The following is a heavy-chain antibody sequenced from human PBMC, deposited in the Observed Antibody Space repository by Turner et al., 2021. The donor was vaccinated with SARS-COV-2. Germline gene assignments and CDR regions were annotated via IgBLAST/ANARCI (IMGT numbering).Heavy chain of an antibody. Sequence: EVQLVESGGGLVQPGGSLRVSCAASGFTLCDYWMTWVRQAQGMGLEWVASISQEGSEKRYVDSVQGRFAISRDNAKNSVDLQMNSLRVDDTAAYYCTRERRAAYGQIDNWGQGVLVTVSS. V-gene: IGHV3-7*01. CDR1: GFTLCDYW. CDR3: TRERRAAYGQIDN. D-gene: IGHD3-10*01. CDR2: ISQEGSEK. J-gene: IGHJ4*02.